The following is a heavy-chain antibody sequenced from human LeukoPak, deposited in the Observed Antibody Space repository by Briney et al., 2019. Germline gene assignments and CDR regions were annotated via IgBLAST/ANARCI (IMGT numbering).Heavy chain of an antibody. Sequence: SETLSLTCTVSGGSISSYYWNWIRQPAGKGLEWIGRIYTSGSTNYNPSLKSRVTMSVDTSKNQFSLKLSSVTAADTAVYYCARVHVYSIASYGMDVWGQGTTVTVSS. CDR3: ARVHVYSIASYGMDV. V-gene: IGHV4-4*07. CDR1: GGSISSYY. CDR2: IYTSGST. D-gene: IGHD3-16*01. J-gene: IGHJ6*02.